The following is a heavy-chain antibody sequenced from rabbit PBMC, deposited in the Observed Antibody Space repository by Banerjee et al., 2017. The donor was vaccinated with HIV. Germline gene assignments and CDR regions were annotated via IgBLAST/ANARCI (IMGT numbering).Heavy chain of an antibody. CDR3: ARDLSNGDGYNFNL. CDR2: VDGSSGST. J-gene: IGHJ4*01. CDR1: GIDFSSYSY. V-gene: IGHV1S43*01. Sequence: QQQLEESGGDLVKPGASLILTCKASGIDFSSYSYMCWVRQAPGKGLEWIACVDGSSGSTWYASWAKGRFTITRSTSLNTVTLQMTSLTAADTATYFCARDLSNGDGYNFNLWGPGTLVTVS. D-gene: IGHD6-1*01.